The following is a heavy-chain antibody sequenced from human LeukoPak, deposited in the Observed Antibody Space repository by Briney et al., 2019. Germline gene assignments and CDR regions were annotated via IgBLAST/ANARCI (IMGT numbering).Heavy chain of an antibody. J-gene: IGHJ3*02. V-gene: IGHV3-48*01. CDR1: GFTFSGYT. CDR3: ARPDHEGGLEYSSDAFDI. CDR2: ISSSSGII. Sequence: PGGSLRLSCAASGFTFSGYTMNWVRQAPGKGLEWVSYISSSSGIIYYAGSVKGRFTISRDNAKKSLYLQMNSLRAEDTAVYYCARPDHEGGLEYSSDAFDIWGQGTMVTVSS. D-gene: IGHD6-6*01.